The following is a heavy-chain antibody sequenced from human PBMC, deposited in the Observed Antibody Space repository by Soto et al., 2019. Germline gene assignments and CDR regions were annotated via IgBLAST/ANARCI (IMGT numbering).Heavy chain of an antibody. CDR2: SHQSGNT. CDR1: GVSMSSHDW. J-gene: IGHJ4*02. Sequence: QVQLQESGPGLVKPSGTLSLTCAVSGVSMSSHDWWTWVRQPPGKGLEWIGESHQSGNTNYNSSLESRVTISVDKSKNQFSLQLTSVTVADTAVYYCATRDSSRFYWGQGTLVTVSS. D-gene: IGHD6-13*01. V-gene: IGHV4-4*02. CDR3: ATRDSSRFY.